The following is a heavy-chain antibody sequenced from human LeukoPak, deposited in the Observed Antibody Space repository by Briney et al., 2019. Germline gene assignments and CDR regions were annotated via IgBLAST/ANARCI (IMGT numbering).Heavy chain of an antibody. V-gene: IGHV4-59*01. CDR1: GGSLSSYY. J-gene: IGHJ3*02. CDR3: AWGTRDAFDI. D-gene: IGHD1-1*01. CDR2: IYYSGST. Sequence: SETLSLTCTVSGGSLSSYYWSWIRQPPGKGLEWIGYIYYSGSTNYNPSLKSRVTISVDTSKNQFSLKLSSVTAADTAVYYCAWGTRDAFDIWGQGTMVTVSS.